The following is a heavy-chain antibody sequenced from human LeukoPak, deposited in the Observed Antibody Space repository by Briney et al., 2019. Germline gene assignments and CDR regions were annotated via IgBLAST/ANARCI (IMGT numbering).Heavy chain of an antibody. CDR1: GGSFSGYY. V-gene: IGHV4-34*01. CDR3: ARTGLRWWGNWFDP. J-gene: IGHJ5*02. Sequence: ASETLSLTCAVYGGSFSGYYWSWIRQPPGKGLEWIGEINHSGSTNYNPSLKSRVTISVDTSKNQFSLKLSSVTAADTAVYYCARTGLRWWGNWFDPWGQGTLVTVSS. CDR2: INHSGST. D-gene: IGHD4-23*01.